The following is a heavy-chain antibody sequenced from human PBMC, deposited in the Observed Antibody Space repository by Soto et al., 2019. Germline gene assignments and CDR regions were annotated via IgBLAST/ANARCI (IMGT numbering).Heavy chain of an antibody. CDR2: IVPVFGRP. D-gene: IGHD5-12*01. CDR1: GYTFTSYS. Sequence: SVKVSCKASGYTFTSYSIHWVRQAPGQGLEWMGGIVPVFGRPNYAQRFRGRLTITADESTSTGYMELISLRSDDTAVYYCAREGSGYNFWGQGTQVTVS. V-gene: IGHV1-69*13. CDR3: AREGSGYNF. J-gene: IGHJ4*02.